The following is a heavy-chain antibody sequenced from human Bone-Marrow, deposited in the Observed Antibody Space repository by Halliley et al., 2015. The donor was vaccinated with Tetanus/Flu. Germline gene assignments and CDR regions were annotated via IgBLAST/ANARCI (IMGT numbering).Heavy chain of an antibody. J-gene: IGHJ6*02. CDR1: GYTFSSYD. CDR3: ARVPLDYGDDGWHYCCGMDV. D-gene: IGHD4-17*01. Sequence: QVQLVQSGAEVKKPGASVKVSCKASGYTFSSYDINWVRQAPGQGLEWMGWMNPNTENTGYAQKFQGRVAMTRDPSTDTAYMELSGLRSEDTAVYYCARVPLDYGDDGWHYCCGMDVWGQGTTVTVSS. CDR2: MNPNTENT. V-gene: IGHV1-8*01.